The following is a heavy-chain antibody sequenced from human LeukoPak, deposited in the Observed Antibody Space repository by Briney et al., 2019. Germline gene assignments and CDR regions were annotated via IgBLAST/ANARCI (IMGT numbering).Heavy chain of an antibody. CDR3: ARAGVGAAHDAFDM. J-gene: IGHJ3*02. CDR2: IGTAGDR. V-gene: IGHV3-13*04. CDR1: GFTFSDYD. Sequence: GGSLRLSCAASGFTFSDYDMHWVRQTQGKGLEWVAGIGTAGDRYYADSVKGRITISRKNAKTSLFLQMNSLRGGDTAVYYCARAGVGAAHDAFDMWGQGTMVTVSS. D-gene: IGHD1-26*01.